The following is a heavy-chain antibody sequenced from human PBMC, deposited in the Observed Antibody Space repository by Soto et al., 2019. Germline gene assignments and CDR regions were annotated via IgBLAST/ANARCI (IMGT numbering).Heavy chain of an antibody. Sequence: SETLSLTCSVSGDSIGTYYWSWVRQPPGKGLEWLGFVHYSGSTQYNPSLKGRVTISVDMSKNQLSLKLRSVTAADTAVYYCARESEGGDLHDWFDPWGQGTLVTVS. CDR2: VHYSGST. D-gene: IGHD3-16*01. CDR1: GDSIGTYY. V-gene: IGHV4-59*01. J-gene: IGHJ5*02. CDR3: ARESEGGDLHDWFDP.